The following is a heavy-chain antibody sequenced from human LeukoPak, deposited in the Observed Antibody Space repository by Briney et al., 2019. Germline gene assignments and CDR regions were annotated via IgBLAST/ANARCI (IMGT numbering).Heavy chain of an antibody. V-gene: IGHV1-69*05. D-gene: IGHD6-19*01. Sequence: SVKVSCKASGGTFSNYAISWVQQAPAQGLEWMGRIIPIFGTANYAQKFQGRVTITTDESTSTAYMELSSLRSEDTAVYYCARMSVAGTKVAFDIWGQGTMVTVSS. CDR3: ARMSVAGTKVAFDI. J-gene: IGHJ3*02. CDR2: IIPIFGTA. CDR1: GGTFSNYA.